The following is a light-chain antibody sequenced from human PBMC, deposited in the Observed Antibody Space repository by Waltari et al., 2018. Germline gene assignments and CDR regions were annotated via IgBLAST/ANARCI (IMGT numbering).Light chain of an antibody. CDR2: EDN. CDR1: SGDIATNF. CDR3: QSFDDTNYV. V-gene: IGLV6-57*03. Sequence: NFMLTQTHSVSESPGKTVTLSCTRSSGDIATNFVQWFQQRPGSVPTIVLYEDNQRPSGVPVRFSGSIDRSSNSASLTISGLKAEDEADYYCQSFDDTNYVFGSGTRVTVL. J-gene: IGLJ1*01.